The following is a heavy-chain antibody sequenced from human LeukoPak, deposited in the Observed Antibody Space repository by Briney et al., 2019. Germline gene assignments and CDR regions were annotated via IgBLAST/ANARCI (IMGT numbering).Heavy chain of an antibody. J-gene: IGHJ4*02. Sequence: GASVTVSCKATVYTFTHYRVNWLRPAPGQGLAWLGWISTYTGNTNYAQKLQGRLTMTTDTSTSTPYMELRSLRSDDTAVYYCARGGFGDLLSFFDYWGQGSLVTVSS. CDR2: ISTYTGNT. CDR3: ARGGFGDLLSFFDY. V-gene: IGHV1-18*01. D-gene: IGHD3-10*01. CDR1: VYTFTHYR.